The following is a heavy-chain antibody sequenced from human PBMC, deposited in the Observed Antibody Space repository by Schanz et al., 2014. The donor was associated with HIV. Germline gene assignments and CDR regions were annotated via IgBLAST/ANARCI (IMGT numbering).Heavy chain of an antibody. CDR3: ARVNKDIGGYYFDY. D-gene: IGHD2-15*01. CDR2: TSAHNGNT. CDR1: GYIFSSHD. V-gene: IGHV1-18*01. Sequence: QVQLVQSGAEVRKPGASVKVSCKASGYIFSSHDISWVRQAPGQGLEWMGWTSAHNGNTIYAQKFQGRVTMTTDTSTSTAYMELRSLRSDDTAVYYCARVNKDIGGYYFDYWGQGTLVTVSS. J-gene: IGHJ4*02.